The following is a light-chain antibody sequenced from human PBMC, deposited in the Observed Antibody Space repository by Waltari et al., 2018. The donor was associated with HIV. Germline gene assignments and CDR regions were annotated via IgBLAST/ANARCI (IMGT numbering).Light chain of an antibody. J-gene: IGLJ2*01. V-gene: IGLV8-61*01. CDR3: VLNLGRGIVV. Sequence: QTVVTQEPSFSVSPGGTVTLTCGLSSGSVSARNYARWYQQIPAQAPLTLIPSANTRSSGVPGRFSGSSLGNKAALTITGAQADDEADYYCVLNLGRGIVVFGGGTKVTVL. CDR2: SAN. CDR1: SGSVSARNY.